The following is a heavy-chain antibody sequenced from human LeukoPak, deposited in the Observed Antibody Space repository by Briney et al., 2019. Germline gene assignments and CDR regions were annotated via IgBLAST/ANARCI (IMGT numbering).Heavy chain of an antibody. CDR1: GFTFSSYS. CDR3: ARDPITTTHYFDY. J-gene: IGHJ4*02. Sequence: GRSLRLSCAASGFTFSSYSMNWVRQAPGKGLEWISYISSSSSTIYYAASVKGRFTISRDNAKNSLYLQMNSLRDEDTAVYYCARDPITTTHYFDYWGQGTLVTVSS. D-gene: IGHD3-22*01. V-gene: IGHV3-48*02. CDR2: ISSSSSTI.